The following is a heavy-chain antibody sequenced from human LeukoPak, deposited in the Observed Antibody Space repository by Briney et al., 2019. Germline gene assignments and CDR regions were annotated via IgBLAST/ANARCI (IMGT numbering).Heavy chain of an antibody. CDR3: ARGGSPIYYYYMDV. Sequence: ASVKVSCTASAYTFTGYYMHWVRQAPGQGLEWMGWINPNSGGTNYAQKFQGRVTMTRDTSISTAYMELSSLRSEDTAVYYCARGGSPIYYYYMDVWGKGTTVTISS. D-gene: IGHD2-2*01. CDR2: INPNSGGT. CDR1: AYTFTGYY. V-gene: IGHV1-2*02. J-gene: IGHJ6*03.